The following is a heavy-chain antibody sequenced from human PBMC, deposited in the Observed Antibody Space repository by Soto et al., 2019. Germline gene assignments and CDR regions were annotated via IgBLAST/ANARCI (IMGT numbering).Heavy chain of an antibody. Sequence: GASVKVSCKASGGTFSSYAISWVRQAPGRGLEWMGGIIPIFGTANYAQKFQGRVTITADESTSTAYMELSSLRSEDTAVYYCARVGLNSSGPFDPWGQGTLVTVSS. J-gene: IGHJ5*02. CDR1: GGTFSSYA. V-gene: IGHV1-69*13. D-gene: IGHD6-19*01. CDR2: IIPIFGTA. CDR3: ARVGLNSSGPFDP.